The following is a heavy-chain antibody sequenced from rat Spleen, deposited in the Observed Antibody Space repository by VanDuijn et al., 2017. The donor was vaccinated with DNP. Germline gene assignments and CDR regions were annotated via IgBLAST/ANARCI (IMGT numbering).Heavy chain of an antibody. D-gene: IGHD1-2*01. V-gene: IGHV5-17*01. CDR1: GFTFSDYA. J-gene: IGHJ3*01. Sequence: EVQLVESGGGVVQPGRSLKLSCVASGFTFSDYAMAWVRQAPKKGLEWVATISYDGTRTYYRDSVKGRFTISRDNAKSTLYLQMDSLRSEDTATYYCARHYYSSYIDWFAYWGQGTLVTVSS. CDR2: ISYDGTRT. CDR3: ARHYYSSYIDWFAY.